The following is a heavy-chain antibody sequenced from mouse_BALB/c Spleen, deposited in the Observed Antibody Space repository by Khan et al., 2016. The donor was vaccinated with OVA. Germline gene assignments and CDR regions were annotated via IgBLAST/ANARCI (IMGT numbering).Heavy chain of an antibody. D-gene: IGHD2-14*01. CDR3: ARVYYRYDEGYWFFDV. V-gene: IGHV5-6-3*01. Sequence: EVELVESGGGLVQPGGSLKLSCAASGFTFSGYGMSWVRQTPDKRLELVATINSYGGTSYYPESVKGRFTISRDNAKNTLHLQKSSLKSEDTAMYYCARVYYRYDEGYWFFDVWGAGTTVTVSS. J-gene: IGHJ1*01. CDR1: GFTFSGYG. CDR2: INSYGGTS.